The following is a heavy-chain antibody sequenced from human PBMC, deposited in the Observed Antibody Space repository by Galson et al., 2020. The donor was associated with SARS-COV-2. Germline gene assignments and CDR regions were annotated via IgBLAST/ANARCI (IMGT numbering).Heavy chain of an antibody. Sequence: ASETLSLTCTVSGGSIRNNIYYWAWIRQPPGKGLEWIGTVYYSGSTYYNPSLKSRVTISVDTSKNQFSLNLTSVTAADTAVYYCASELGDIVATIPFDYWGQGTLVTVSS. J-gene: IGHJ4*02. D-gene: IGHD5-12*01. CDR2: VYYSGST. V-gene: IGHV4-39*07. CDR3: ASELGDIVATIPFDY. CDR1: GGSIRNNIYY.